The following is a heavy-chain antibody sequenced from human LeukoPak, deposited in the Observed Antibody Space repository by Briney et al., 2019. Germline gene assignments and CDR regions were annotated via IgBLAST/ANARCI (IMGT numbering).Heavy chain of an antibody. D-gene: IGHD2-15*01. CDR1: GFTFSSYA. CDR2: IHSDGSST. CDR3: ARQYCSGGSCYSFLAFDI. V-gene: IGHV3-74*01. Sequence: GRSLRLSCAASGFTFSSYAMHWVRQVPGKGLVWVSRIHSDGSSTTYADSVKGRFSISRDNAKNTLYLQMNSLRAEDTAVYYCARQYCSGGSCYSFLAFDIWGQGTMVTVSS. J-gene: IGHJ3*02.